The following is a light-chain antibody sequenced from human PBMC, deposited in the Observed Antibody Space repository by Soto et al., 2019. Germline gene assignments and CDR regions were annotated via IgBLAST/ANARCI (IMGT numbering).Light chain of an antibody. CDR2: TNN. J-gene: IGLJ2*01. Sequence: QSVLTQPPSVSGAPGQTVTISCTGSSSNIGANSAVHWCQQLPETAPKLLIYTNNNRPSGVPDRFSASKSGISASLAITGLQAEDEAEYYCQSYDNSLRGSVFGGGTKVTVL. CDR3: QSYDNSLRGSV. V-gene: IGLV1-40*01. CDR1: SSNIGANSA.